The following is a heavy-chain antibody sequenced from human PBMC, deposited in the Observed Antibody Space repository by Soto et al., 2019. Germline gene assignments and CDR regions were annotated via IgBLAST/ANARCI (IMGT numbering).Heavy chain of an antibody. CDR1: GYTFINFD. CDR3: PRMATARTLNWLDP. J-gene: IGHJ5*02. D-gene: IGHD5-18*01. V-gene: IGHV1-8*02. Sequence: QVQLVQSGAEVKEPGASVRVSCKASGYTFINFDISWVRQAAGQGLECLGWMNPGSGKTGYASKLQGRVAMTRDPSTGTYHLELSRLTSDDTAVYYCPRMATARTLNWLDPWGQGTLVTVSS. CDR2: MNPGSGKT.